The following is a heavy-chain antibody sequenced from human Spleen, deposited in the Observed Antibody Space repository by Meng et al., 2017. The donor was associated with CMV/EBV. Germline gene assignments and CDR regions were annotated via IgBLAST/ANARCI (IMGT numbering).Heavy chain of an antibody. D-gene: IGHD6-19*01. Sequence: GGSLRLSCAASGFPFSSYSMNWVRQPPGKGLEWVSLISSTSSYIYYADSVKGRFTISRDNAKNSMYLQMNSLRAEDTAVYYCAKDLYSSGWYYFDYWGQGTLVTVSS. J-gene: IGHJ4*02. V-gene: IGHV3-21*01. CDR3: AKDLYSSGWYYFDY. CDR2: ISSTSSYI. CDR1: GFPFSSYS.